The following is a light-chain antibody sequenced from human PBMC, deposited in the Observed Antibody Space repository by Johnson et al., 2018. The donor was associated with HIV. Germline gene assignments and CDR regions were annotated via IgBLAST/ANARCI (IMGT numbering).Light chain of an antibody. J-gene: IGLJ1*01. CDR3: GTWESSLSVAYV. Sequence: SVLTQPPSVSAAPGQKVTISCSGSSSNIGNNYVSWYQHLPGTAPKLLIYENTKRPSGIPDRFSGSKSGTSATLGITGLQTGDEGDYYCGTWESSLSVAYVVGTGTKVTVL. V-gene: IGLV1-51*02. CDR2: ENT. CDR1: SSNIGNNY.